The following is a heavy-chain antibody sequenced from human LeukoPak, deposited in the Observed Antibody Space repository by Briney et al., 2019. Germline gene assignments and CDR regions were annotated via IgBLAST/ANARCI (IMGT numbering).Heavy chain of an antibody. CDR2: ISSSGGST. D-gene: IGHD5-12*01. V-gene: IGHV3-23*01. Sequence: PGGTLRLSCAASGFTFSSYVMSWVRQAPGKGPEWISTISSSGGSTFYADSVKGRFTVSRDSSKDTLYLQMNSLRAEDTAVYFCARKALGYRLGYGDYWGQGTLVTVSS. CDR1: GFTFSSYV. J-gene: IGHJ4*02. CDR3: ARKALGYRLGYGDY.